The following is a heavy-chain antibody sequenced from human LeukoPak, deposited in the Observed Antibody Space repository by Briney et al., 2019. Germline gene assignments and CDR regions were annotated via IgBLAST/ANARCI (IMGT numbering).Heavy chain of an antibody. V-gene: IGHV4-34*01. CDR3: ARGRGGIAARHTYNWFDP. J-gene: IGHJ5*02. Sequence: PSETLSLTCAVYGGSFSGYYWSWIRQPPGKGLEWIGEINHSGSTNYNPFLKSRVTISVDTSKNQFSLKLSSVTAADTAVYYCARGRGGIAARHTYNWFDPWGQGTLVTVSS. CDR1: GGSFSGYY. D-gene: IGHD6-6*01. CDR2: INHSGST.